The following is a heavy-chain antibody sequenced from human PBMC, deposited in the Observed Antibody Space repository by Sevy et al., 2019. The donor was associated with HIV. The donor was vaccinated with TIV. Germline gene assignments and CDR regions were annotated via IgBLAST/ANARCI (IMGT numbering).Heavy chain of an antibody. J-gene: IGHJ4*02. V-gene: IGHV3-7*01. Sequence: GGSLRISCAASGFSFSSFWMSWVRQSPGKGLEWVANIKEDGSEKYYVDSVKGRFTISRDNAKNSLYLQMNSLRAEVTAVYYCAREGQWSHPGDYWGQGTLVTVSS. CDR1: GFSFSSFW. CDR2: IKEDGSEK. CDR3: AREGQWSHPGDY. D-gene: IGHD2-15*01.